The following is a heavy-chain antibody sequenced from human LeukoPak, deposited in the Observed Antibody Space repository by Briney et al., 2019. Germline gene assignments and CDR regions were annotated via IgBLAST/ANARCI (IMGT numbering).Heavy chain of an antibody. D-gene: IGHD1-7*01. CDR1: GGSISSYY. Sequence: PETLSLTCTVSGGSISSYYWSWIRQPPGKGLEWIGYIYYSGSTNYNPSLKSRVTISVDTSKNQFSLKLSSVTAADTAVYYCARPVTAGGELWFDPWGQGTLVTVSS. CDR2: IYYSGST. J-gene: IGHJ5*02. V-gene: IGHV4-59*01. CDR3: ARPVTAGGELWFDP.